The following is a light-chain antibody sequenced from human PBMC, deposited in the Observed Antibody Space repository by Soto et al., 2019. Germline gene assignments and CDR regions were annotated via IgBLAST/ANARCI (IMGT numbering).Light chain of an antibody. J-gene: IGLJ2*01. CDR3: QVWDRSTYQMV. Sequence: SYVLIQTPSLSVAPGQTASISCAGENLGTFSMHWYQQKPGQAPVLVVHDDTDRSYGIPDRFSGSNSGNTATLTISRVEAGDEADYYCQVWDRSTYQMVFGGGTKVTVL. CDR1: NLGTFS. CDR2: DDT. V-gene: IGLV3-21*02.